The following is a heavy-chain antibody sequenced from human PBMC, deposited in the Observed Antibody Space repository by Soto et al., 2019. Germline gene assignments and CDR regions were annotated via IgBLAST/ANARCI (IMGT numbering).Heavy chain of an antibody. J-gene: IGHJ4*02. D-gene: IGHD2-2*02. Sequence: PSETLSLTCAVSGYSISSGYYWGWIRQPPGKGLEWIGSIYHSGSTYYNPSLKSRVTISVDTSKNQFSLKLSSVTAADTAVYYCAVGYCSSTSCYKDIVATISPFDYWGQGTLVTVSS. V-gene: IGHV4-38-2*01. CDR3: AVGYCSSTSCYKDIVATISPFDY. CDR1: GYSISSGYY. CDR2: IYHSGST.